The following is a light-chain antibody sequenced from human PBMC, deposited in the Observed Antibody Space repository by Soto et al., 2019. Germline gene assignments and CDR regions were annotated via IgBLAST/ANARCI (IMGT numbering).Light chain of an antibody. V-gene: IGLV2-11*01. Sequence: QSALTQPRSVSGSPGQSVTISCTGTSSDVGGYNYFSWYQQHPGKAPKPMIYDVSKRPSGVPDRFSGSKSGNTASLTISGLHAEDEADYYCCSYAGSYTHVVFGGGTKLTVL. CDR2: DVS. CDR1: SSDVGGYNY. J-gene: IGLJ2*01. CDR3: CSYAGSYTHVV.